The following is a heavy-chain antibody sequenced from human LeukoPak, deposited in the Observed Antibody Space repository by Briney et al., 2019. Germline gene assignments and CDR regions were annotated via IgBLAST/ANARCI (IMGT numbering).Heavy chain of an antibody. CDR3: VRREGYSSSPLGS. V-gene: IGHV4-59*08. CDR1: GGSIYNY. CDR2: IHSSGSV. Sequence: PSETLSLTCTVSGGSIYNYWTWFRQPPGKGLEWIGYIHSSGSVHYNPSVRSRVTMSLDTSKNQFSFNLTSVTAADTAVYYCVRREGYSSSPLGSWGQGTLVTVSS. D-gene: IGHD2-15*01. J-gene: IGHJ5*02.